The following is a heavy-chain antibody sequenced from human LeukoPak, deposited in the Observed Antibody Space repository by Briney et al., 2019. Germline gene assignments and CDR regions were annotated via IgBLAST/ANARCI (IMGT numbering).Heavy chain of an antibody. CDR1: GGTFNNYA. Sequence: ASVKVSCKASGGTFNNYAISWVRRAPGQGLEWMGGIIPFLGKTDYAQNFQGRVTIAADDSARTSYMELNSLRSEDTAVYFCARIYYGDYVRPYNYYYYVMDVWGQGTTVTVSS. J-gene: IGHJ6*02. CDR3: ARIYYGDYVRPYNYYYYVMDV. D-gene: IGHD4-17*01. V-gene: IGHV1-69*01. CDR2: IIPFLGKT.